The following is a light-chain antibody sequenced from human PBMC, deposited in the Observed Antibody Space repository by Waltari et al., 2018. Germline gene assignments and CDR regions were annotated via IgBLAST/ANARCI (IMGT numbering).Light chain of an antibody. Sequence: QSVLTQPPSASETPGQRVPISCSGGYSNAGSDTVYRYQQLPGTAPKLLIYNNNLRPSGVPDRFSGSKSGTSASLAISGLRSEDEADYYCAAWDSSLSGYVFGTGTKVTVL. CDR2: NNN. V-gene: IGLV1-47*01. CDR1: YSNAGSDT. CDR3: AAWDSSLSGYV. J-gene: IGLJ1*01.